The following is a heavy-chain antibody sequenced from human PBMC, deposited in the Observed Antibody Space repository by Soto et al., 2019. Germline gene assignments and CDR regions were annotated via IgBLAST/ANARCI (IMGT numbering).Heavy chain of an antibody. V-gene: IGHV3-30*18. D-gene: IGHD2-15*01. Sequence: GGSLRLSCAASGFTFSSYGMHWVRQAPGKGLEWVAVISYDGSNKYYADSVKGRFTISRDNSKNTLYLQMNSLRAEDTAVYYCANSPYCSGGSCYPNDAFDIWGQGTMVTVSS. CDR3: ANSPYCSGGSCYPNDAFDI. J-gene: IGHJ3*02. CDR2: ISYDGSNK. CDR1: GFTFSSYG.